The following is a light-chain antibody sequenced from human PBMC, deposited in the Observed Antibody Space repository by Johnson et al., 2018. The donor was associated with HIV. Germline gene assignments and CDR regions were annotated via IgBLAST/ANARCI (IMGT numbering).Light chain of an antibody. J-gene: IGLJ1*01. V-gene: IGLV1-51*01. CDR2: DNN. Sequence: ILTQPPSVSAAPGQKVTIPCSGNTSNIGTNTVNWYQQFPGTAPKLVIYDNNNRPSRLPARLSGSQPGASATLGFTGLPTGDEAHHYCGTWDRSLSAIYVFGTGTKVTVL. CDR3: GTWDRSLSAIYV. CDR1: TSNIGTNT.